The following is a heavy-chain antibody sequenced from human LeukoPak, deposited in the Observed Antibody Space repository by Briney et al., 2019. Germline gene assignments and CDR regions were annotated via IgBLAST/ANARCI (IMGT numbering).Heavy chain of an antibody. J-gene: IGHJ4*02. V-gene: IGHV1-18*01. CDR1: GYTFTSYG. CDR3: AGGCGSCYRGEDYFDY. CDR2: ISVYNGNT. D-gene: IGHD2-15*01. Sequence: GASVKVSCKASGYTFTSYGISWVRQAPGQGLEWMGWISVYNGNTNYAQKLQGRVTMTTDTSTSTAYMELRSLRSDDTAVYYCAGGCGSCYRGEDYFDYWGQGTLVPVSS.